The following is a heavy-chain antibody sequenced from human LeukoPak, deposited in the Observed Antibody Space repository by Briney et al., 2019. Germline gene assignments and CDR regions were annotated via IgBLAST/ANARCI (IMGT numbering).Heavy chain of an antibody. V-gene: IGHV3-23*01. D-gene: IGHD1-26*01. CDR2: ISGSGRDT. J-gene: IGHJ4*02. CDR3: AKVISSGSYYYFDY. CDR1: GVTSRSYA. Sequence: RPGGSLRLSCAASGVTSRSYAMSWVRQAPGKGLEWVSAISGSGRDTYYADSVKGRFTISRDTSKNTLYLQMNTLRAEDTAVYYCAKVISSGSYYYFDYWGQGTPVTVSS.